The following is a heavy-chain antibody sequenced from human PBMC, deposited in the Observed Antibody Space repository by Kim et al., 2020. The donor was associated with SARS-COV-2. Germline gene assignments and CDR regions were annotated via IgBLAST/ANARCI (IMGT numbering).Heavy chain of an antibody. V-gene: IGHV5-51*01. CDR3: ARHRGYSYGQSINPFDS. J-gene: IGHJ4*02. Sequence: GESLKISCKGSGYSFSSYWIGWVRQVPGKGLEWMAIIYPGDSDTRYSPSFQGQVTISADKSISTAYLQWSSLKASDTAMYYCARHRGYSYGQSINPFDSWGLGTLVTVSP. D-gene: IGHD5-18*01. CDR2: IYPGDSDT. CDR1: GYSFSSYW.